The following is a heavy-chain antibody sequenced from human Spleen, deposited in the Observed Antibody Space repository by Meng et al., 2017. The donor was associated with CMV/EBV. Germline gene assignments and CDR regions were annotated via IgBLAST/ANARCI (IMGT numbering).Heavy chain of an antibody. J-gene: IGHJ4*02. CDR3: ASFDHIPRRNYFDY. CDR1: GGSMSSGYYY. D-gene: IGHD2-21*01. CDR2: IHHSGSA. Sequence: VQLRDSGPGMVEPSHTLSLPCTVSGGSMSSGYYYWSWIRQPPWKGLEWIGYIHHSGSAYYNPSLKSRVSISVDTSKNQFSLNLNSMTAADTAVYYCASFDHIPRRNYFDYWGQGTLVTVSS. V-gene: IGHV4-30-4*01.